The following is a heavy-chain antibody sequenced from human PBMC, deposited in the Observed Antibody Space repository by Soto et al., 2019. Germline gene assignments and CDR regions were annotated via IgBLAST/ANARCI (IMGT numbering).Heavy chain of an antibody. V-gene: IGHV3-23*01. CDR3: ATRRDDSYYSYGMDV. J-gene: IGHJ6*02. CDR1: GVTCSTYA. Sequence: GGSLRLSCAASGVTCSTYAMTWVRQAPGKGLEWVSAISGSGDNTNYADSVKGRFTISRDNSKNTLFLQMNSLRAEDTAVYYCATRRDDSYYSYGMDVWGQGTTVTVYS. CDR2: ISGSGDNT. D-gene: IGHD2-21*02.